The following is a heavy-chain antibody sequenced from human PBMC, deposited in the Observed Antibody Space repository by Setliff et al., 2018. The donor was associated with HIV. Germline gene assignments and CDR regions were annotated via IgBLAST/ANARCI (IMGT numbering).Heavy chain of an antibody. Sequence: SETLSLTCAVSGYAISSGYNWGWIRQPPGKGLEWIGSIYYSGTTYYNPSHKSRVTISVDTSKNQFSLRLNSVTAADTAVYYCARNYDSVGYYYVDYWGQGTLVTVSS. CDR3: ARNYDSVGYYYVDY. V-gene: IGHV4-38-2*01. J-gene: IGHJ4*02. D-gene: IGHD3-22*01. CDR1: GYAISSGYN. CDR2: IYYSGTT.